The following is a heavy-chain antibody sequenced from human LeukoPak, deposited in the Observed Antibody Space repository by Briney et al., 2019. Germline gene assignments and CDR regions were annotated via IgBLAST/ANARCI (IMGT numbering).Heavy chain of an antibody. CDR3: ARDQYYDSKGWFDP. D-gene: IGHD3-22*01. Sequence: ASVKVSCKASGYTFTSYGISWVRQAPGQGLEWMGWIHTYNGHTNCAQKLQGRVTMTTDTSTSTAYMELRSLRSDDTAVYYCARDQYYDSKGWFDPWGQGTLVTVSS. CDR1: GYTFTSYG. V-gene: IGHV1-18*01. J-gene: IGHJ5*02. CDR2: IHTYNGHT.